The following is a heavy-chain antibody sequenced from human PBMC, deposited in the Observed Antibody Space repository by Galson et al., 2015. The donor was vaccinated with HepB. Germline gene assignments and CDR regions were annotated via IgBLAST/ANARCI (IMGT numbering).Heavy chain of an antibody. CDR1: GFTFSSYA. D-gene: IGHD6-19*01. V-gene: IGHV3-30-3*01. Sequence: SLRLSCAASGFTFSSYAMHWVRRAPGKGLQWVAIIPYDGSYKYYADSVKGRFTISRDNSKNTLYLQMSSLRAEDTAVYYCAREGMAGTLDYWGQGTLITVSS. J-gene: IGHJ4*02. CDR3: AREGMAGTLDY. CDR2: IPYDGSYK.